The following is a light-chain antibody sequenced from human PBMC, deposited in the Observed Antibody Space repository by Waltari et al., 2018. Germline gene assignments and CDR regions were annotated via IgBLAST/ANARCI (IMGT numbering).Light chain of an antibody. Sequence: EIVLTQSPATLSSSPGERATLPCRASHSVNNYLAWNQQKPGQAPRLLIYGASNRATGIPARFSGSGSGTDFTLTITSLEPEDFAVYYCQQRSTWYTFGQGTKLEIK. V-gene: IGKV3-11*01. CDR2: GAS. CDR3: QQRSTWYT. CDR1: HSVNNY. J-gene: IGKJ2*01.